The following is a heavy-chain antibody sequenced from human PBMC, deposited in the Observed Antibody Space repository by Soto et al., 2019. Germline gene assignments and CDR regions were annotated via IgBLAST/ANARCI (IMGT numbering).Heavy chain of an antibody. J-gene: IGHJ3*02. Sequence: QVQLVESGGGVVQPGRSLRLSCAGSGFTFSDYAMHWVRQAPGKGLEWVAVISYDGSNKYYADSVQGRFTISRDNSQNTLYLQMNSLSPEDTAVYYCASEGGNDAFDIWGQGKMVTVSS. CDR2: ISYDGSNK. CDR3: ASEGGNDAFDI. CDR1: GFTFSDYA. V-gene: IGHV3-30-3*01. D-gene: IGHD3-16*01.